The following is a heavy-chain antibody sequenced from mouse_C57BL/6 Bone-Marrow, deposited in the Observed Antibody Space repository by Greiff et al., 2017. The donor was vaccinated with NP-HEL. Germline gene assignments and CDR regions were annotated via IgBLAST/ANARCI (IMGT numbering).Heavy chain of an antibody. V-gene: IGHV1-74*01. CDR3: AIWGFITTHYYAMDY. J-gene: IGHJ4*01. CDR2: IHPSDSDT. CDR1: GYTFTSYW. D-gene: IGHD1-1*01. Sequence: VKLQQPGAELVKPGASVKVSCKASGYTFTSYWMHWVKQRPGQGLEWIGRIHPSDSDTNYNQKFKGKATLTVDKSSSTAYMQLSSLTSEDSAVYYCAIWGFITTHYYAMDYWGQGTSVTVSS.